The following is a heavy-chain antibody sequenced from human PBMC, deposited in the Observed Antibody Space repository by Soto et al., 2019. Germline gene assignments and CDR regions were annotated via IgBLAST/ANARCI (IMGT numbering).Heavy chain of an antibody. J-gene: IGHJ4*02. Sequence: PSETLSLTCVVSGGSISSSSWWSWVRQPPGKGLEWIGEIYHIGSTNYNPSLKSRVIISVDKSRNQFSLKLNSMTAADTAVYYCARKTYGDSPHFDYWGQGTLVTVSS. CDR1: GGSISSSSW. D-gene: IGHD4-17*01. V-gene: IGHV4-4*02. CDR2: IYHIGST. CDR3: ARKTYGDSPHFDY.